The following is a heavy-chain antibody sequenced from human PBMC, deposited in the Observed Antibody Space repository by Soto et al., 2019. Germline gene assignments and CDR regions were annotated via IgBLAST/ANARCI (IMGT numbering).Heavy chain of an antibody. CDR1: GFSFSSYD. Sequence: EVQLVESGGGLVQTGGSLRLSCEGSGFSFSSYDMHWVRQAAGKRLEWVAAIGADGDTYYSDSVKGRLTISRENTKNSLYLQMNSLRTGDTGDYHCAKARLYYYYGMDVWGQGTMVTVSS. J-gene: IGHJ6*02. CDR2: IGADGDT. CDR3: AKARLYYYYGMDV. V-gene: IGHV3-13*01.